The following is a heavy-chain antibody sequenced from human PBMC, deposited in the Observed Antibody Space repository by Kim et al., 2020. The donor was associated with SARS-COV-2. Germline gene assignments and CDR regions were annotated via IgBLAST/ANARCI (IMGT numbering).Heavy chain of an antibody. CDR1: GFTVSSYV. CDR2: IYPDGYP. Sequence: GGSLRLSCAASGFTVSSYVMSWVRQTPGKGLEWVSLIYPDGYPYYADSVKGRFTISRDTSESTLYLQMNSLRADDTVVYYCGRLDFGDDYWGQGTLVTVSS. V-gene: IGHV3-53*01. J-gene: IGHJ4*02. D-gene: IGHD4-17*01. CDR3: GRLDFGDDY.